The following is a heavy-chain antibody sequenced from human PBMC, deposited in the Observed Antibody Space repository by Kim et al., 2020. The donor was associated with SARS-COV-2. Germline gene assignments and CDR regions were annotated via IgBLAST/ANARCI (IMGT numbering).Heavy chain of an antibody. J-gene: IGHJ4*02. CDR3: AKGRGSGESLDY. Sequence: GGSLRLSCAASGFTFDDYAMHWVRQAPGKGLEWVSGISWNSGSIGYADSVKGRFTISRDNAKNSLYLQMNSLRAEDTALYYCAKGRGSGESLDYWGQGTLVTASS. V-gene: IGHV3-9*01. D-gene: IGHD3-10*01. CDR2: ISWNSGSI. CDR1: GFTFDDYA.